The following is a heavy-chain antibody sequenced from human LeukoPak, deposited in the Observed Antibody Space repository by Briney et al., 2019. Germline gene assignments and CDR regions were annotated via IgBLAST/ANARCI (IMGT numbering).Heavy chain of an antibody. CDR3: ARAPPATQTEYFDY. D-gene: IGHD1-14*01. Sequence: ASVKVSCKASGGTFSSYAISWVRQAPGQRLEWMGGIIPIFGTANYAQKFQGRVTITADESTSTAYMELSSLRSEDTAVYYCARAPPATQTEYFDYWGQGTLVTVSS. V-gene: IGHV1-69*01. J-gene: IGHJ4*02. CDR1: GGTFSSYA. CDR2: IIPIFGTA.